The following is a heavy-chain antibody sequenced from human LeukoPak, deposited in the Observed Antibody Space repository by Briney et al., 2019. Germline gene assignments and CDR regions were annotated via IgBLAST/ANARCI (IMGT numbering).Heavy chain of an antibody. CDR1: GYTFTGYY. CDR2: INPNSGGT. V-gene: IGHV1-2*02. J-gene: IGHJ4*02. D-gene: IGHD4-17*01. Sequence: ASVKVPCKASGYTFTGYYMHWVRQAPGQGLEWMGWINPNSGGTNYAQKFQGRVTMTRDTSISTAYMELSRLRSDDTAVYYCARDPSVTTPSQFDYWGQGTLVTVSS. CDR3: ARDPSVTTPSQFDY.